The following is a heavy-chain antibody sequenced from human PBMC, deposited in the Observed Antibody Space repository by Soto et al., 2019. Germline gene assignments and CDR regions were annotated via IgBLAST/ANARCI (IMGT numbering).Heavy chain of an antibody. CDR2: INHSGST. CDR3: ARGYDILTGYSRPDY. J-gene: IGHJ4*02. CDR1: GGSFSGYY. D-gene: IGHD3-9*01. Sequence: SETLSLTCAVYGGSFSGYYWSWIRQPPGKGLEWIGEINHSGSTNYNPSLKSRVTMSVDTSKNQFSLKLSSVTAADTAVYYCARGYDILTGYSRPDYWGQGSLVTVS. V-gene: IGHV4-34*01.